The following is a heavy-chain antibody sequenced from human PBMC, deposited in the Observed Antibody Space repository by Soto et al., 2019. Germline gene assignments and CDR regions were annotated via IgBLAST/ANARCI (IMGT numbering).Heavy chain of an antibody. J-gene: IGHJ4*02. CDR2: ISYDGSNK. CDR3: ARDSSFLGYFDY. D-gene: IGHD1-26*01. CDR1: GFTFSSYA. Sequence: GGSLRLSCAASGFTFSSYAMHWVRQAPGKGLEWVAVISYDGSNKYYADSVKGRFTISRDNSKNTLYLQMNSLRAEDTAVYYCARDSSFLGYFDYWGQGTLVTVSS. V-gene: IGHV3-30-3*01.